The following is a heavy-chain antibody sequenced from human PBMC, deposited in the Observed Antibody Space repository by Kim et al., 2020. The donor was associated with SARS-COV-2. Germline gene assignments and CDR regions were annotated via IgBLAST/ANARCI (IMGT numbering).Heavy chain of an antibody. CDR2: INAGNGNT. Sequence: ASVKVSCKASGYTFTSYAMHWVRQAPGQRLEWMGWINAGNGNTKYSQKFQGRVTITRDTSASTAYMELSSLRSEDTAVYYCARPLIYGSGRVGWFDPWGQGTLVTVSS. V-gene: IGHV1-3*01. CDR3: ARPLIYGSGRVGWFDP. D-gene: IGHD3-10*01. J-gene: IGHJ5*02. CDR1: GYTFTSYA.